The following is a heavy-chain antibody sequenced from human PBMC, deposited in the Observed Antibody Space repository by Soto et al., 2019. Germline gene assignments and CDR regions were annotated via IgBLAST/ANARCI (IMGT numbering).Heavy chain of an antibody. Sequence: QVQLVQSGAEVKKPGASVKVSCKASGYTFTSYDINWVRQATGQGREWMGWMNPNSGNTGYAQKFQGRVTITRNTSISTAYRELSSLRSEDTAVYYCAREHSSSWRFDYWGQGTLVTVSS. CDR3: AREHSSSWRFDY. J-gene: IGHJ4*02. V-gene: IGHV1-8*01. D-gene: IGHD6-13*01. CDR2: MNPNSGNT. CDR1: GYTFTSYD.